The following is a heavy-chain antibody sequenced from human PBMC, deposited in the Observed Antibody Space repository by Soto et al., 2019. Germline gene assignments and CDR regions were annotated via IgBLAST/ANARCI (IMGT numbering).Heavy chain of an antibody. CDR3: ARERWELLLDYCYGMDV. CDR1: GFTFSSYG. J-gene: IGHJ6*02. D-gene: IGHD1-26*01. Sequence: QVQLVESGGGVVQPGRSLRLSCAASGFTFSSYGMHWVRQAPGKGLEWVAVIWYDGSNKYYADSVKGRFTISRDNSKNTLYLQMNSLRAEDTAVYYCARERWELLLDYCYGMDVWGQGTTVTVSS. CDR2: IWYDGSNK. V-gene: IGHV3-33*01.